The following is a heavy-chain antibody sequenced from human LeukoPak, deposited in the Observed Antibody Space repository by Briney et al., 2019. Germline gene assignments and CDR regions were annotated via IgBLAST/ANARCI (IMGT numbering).Heavy chain of an antibody. J-gene: IGHJ4*02. Sequence: SGTLSLTCGVSYGSITDTNYWTWVRQPPGKGLEWIGEVNLHGGTNYNPSLKGRVDISVDKFENHISLQLTSVTAADTAVYAREGGPYRPLDYSGQGIMVTVSS. D-gene: IGHD5-24*01. V-gene: IGHV4-4*02. CDR1: YGSITDTNY. CDR2: VNLHGGT. CDR3: EGGPYRPLDY.